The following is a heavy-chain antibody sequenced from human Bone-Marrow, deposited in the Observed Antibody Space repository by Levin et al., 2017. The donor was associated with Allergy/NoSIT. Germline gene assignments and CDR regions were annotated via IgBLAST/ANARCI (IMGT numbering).Heavy chain of an antibody. CDR3: ARSPRSGYNPPWDY. D-gene: IGHD5-24*01. Sequence: KISCKASGGTFSPYGFNWLRQAPGQGLEWVGSIIPISGTTTYAQNLQGRVTITADKSTSTVYMELSSLTSEDTAMFYCARSPRSGYNPPWDYWGQGTLVIVSS. CDR2: IIPISGTT. CDR1: GGTFSPYG. J-gene: IGHJ4*02. V-gene: IGHV1-69*06.